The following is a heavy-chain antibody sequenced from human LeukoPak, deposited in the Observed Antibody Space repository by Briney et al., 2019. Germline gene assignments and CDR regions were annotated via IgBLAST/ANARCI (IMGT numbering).Heavy chain of an antibody. Sequence: GSLRISFAGAGFPLGGHCNQWFRQTPGKGPEWVAVIAYDGSRAFYADSVKGRFTISRDNSKNTMSVQMDDLRAEDTAVYYCTRYNNDHFDYWGQGTLVTVSS. J-gene: IGHJ4*02. V-gene: IGHV3-33*01. CDR3: TRYNNDHFDY. CDR1: GFPLGGHC. CDR2: IAYDGSRA. D-gene: IGHD1-14*01.